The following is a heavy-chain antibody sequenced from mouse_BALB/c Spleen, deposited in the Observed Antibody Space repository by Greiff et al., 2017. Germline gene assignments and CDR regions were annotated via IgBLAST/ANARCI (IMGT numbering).Heavy chain of an antibody. Sequence: VQLKESGAELVRSGASVKLSCTASGFNIKDYYMHWVKQRPEQGLEWIGWIDPENGDTEYAPKFQGKATMTADTSSNTAYLQLSSLTSEDTAVYYCNACGSSYGYFDVWGAGTTVTVSS. V-gene: IGHV14-4*02. CDR3: NACGSSYGYFDV. CDR2: IDPENGDT. CDR1: GFNIKDYY. D-gene: IGHD1-1*01. J-gene: IGHJ1*01.